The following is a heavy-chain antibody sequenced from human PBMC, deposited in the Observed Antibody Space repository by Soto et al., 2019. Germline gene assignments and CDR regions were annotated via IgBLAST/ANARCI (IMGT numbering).Heavy chain of an antibody. Sequence: QVQLVQSGAEVKKPGASVKVSCKASGYTFTSYGISWVRQAPGQGLEWMGWISAYNGNTNYAQKLQGRVTMTTDTSTSTADMERRSLRSDDTAVYYCAREGDYYDSSGYSAYSYYYGMDVWGQGTTVTVSS. CDR3: AREGDYYDSSGYSAYSYYYGMDV. D-gene: IGHD3-22*01. CDR2: ISAYNGNT. J-gene: IGHJ6*02. V-gene: IGHV1-18*01. CDR1: GYTFTSYG.